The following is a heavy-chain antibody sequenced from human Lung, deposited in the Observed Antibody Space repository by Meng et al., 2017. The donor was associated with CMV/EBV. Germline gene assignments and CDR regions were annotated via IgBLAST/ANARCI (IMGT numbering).Heavy chain of an antibody. V-gene: IGHV1-8*01. CDR3: ARTRIEVEPDGTKIKYYNYGMDV. D-gene: IGHD2-15*01. Sequence: ASVXVSCKASGYTFTTYDINWVRQATGQGLEWMGWMNPNSGNTGYAQKLQGRVTMTRVTSISTAYMELSSLTSDDTAVYYCARTRIEVEPDGTKIKYYNYGMDVWGQGTTVTVSS. J-gene: IGHJ6*02. CDR1: GYTFTTYD. CDR2: MNPNSGNT.